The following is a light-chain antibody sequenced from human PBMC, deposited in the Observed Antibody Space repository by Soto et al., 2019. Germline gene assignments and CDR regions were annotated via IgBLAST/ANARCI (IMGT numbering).Light chain of an antibody. V-gene: IGLV2-11*01. Sequence: QSALTQPRSVSGSPGQSVTISCTGTSSDVGGYNYVSWYQQRPGKAPKLMIYDVSRRPSGVPGRFSGSKSGNTASLTISGLQAEDEADYFCCSHAASYTYVFGPGTKVTVL. CDR3: CSHAASYTYV. J-gene: IGLJ1*01. CDR1: SSDVGGYNY. CDR2: DVS.